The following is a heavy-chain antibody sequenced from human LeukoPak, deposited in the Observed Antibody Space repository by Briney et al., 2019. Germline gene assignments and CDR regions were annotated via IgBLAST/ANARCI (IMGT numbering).Heavy chain of an antibody. V-gene: IGHV3-15*01. CDR2: IKSKTDGGTT. D-gene: IGHD3-9*01. J-gene: IGHJ4*02. CDR1: GFTFSNAW. Sequence: GGSLRLSRAASGFTFSNAWMSWVRQAPGKGLEWVGRIKSKTDGGTTDYAAPVKRRFTIPRDDSKNTLYLQMNSLKTEDTAVYYCTTDPNKYYDILTGYYEIVDYWGQGTLVTVSS. CDR3: TTDPNKYYDILTGYYEIVDY.